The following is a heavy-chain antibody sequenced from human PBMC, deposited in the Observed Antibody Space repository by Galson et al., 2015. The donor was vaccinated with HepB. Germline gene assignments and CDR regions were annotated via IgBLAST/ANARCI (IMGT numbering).Heavy chain of an antibody. Sequence: SLRLSCAASGFTFNSYAMSWVRQAPGKGLEWVANIKEDESEKYYVDSVKGRFTISRDNAKNSLYLQLNSLRAEDTAAYFCARFAGGGYSTSWYRSGFDYWGQGTLVIVSS. J-gene: IGHJ4*02. D-gene: IGHD6-13*01. CDR2: IKEDESEK. V-gene: IGHV3-7*03. CDR1: GFTFNSYA. CDR3: ARFAGGGYSTSWYRSGFDY.